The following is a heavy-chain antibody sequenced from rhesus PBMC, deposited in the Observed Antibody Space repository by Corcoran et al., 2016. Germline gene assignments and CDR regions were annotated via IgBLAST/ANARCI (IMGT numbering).Heavy chain of an antibody. CDR3: ARGYWSGGVCYAFDY. J-gene: IGHJ4*01. CDR2: IGGNRGST. D-gene: IGHD2-8*01. CDR1: GYSISSGYG. V-gene: IGHV4-127*01. Sequence: QVQLQESGPGLVKPSETLSLTCGVSGYSISSGYGWSWIRQPPGKGLEWIGYIGGNRGSTRYIPSLKSRVTSSKDTSKNQFSLNLRAVTAADTALYYCARGYWSGGVCYAFDYWGQGVLVTVSS.